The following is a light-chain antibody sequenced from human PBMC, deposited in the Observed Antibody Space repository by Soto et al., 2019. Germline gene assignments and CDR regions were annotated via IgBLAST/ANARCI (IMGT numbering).Light chain of an antibody. CDR2: AAY. CDR3: EQSYSNPRT. V-gene: IGKV1-39*01. Sequence: DIQMTQSPSSLSASVGDRVTITCRASRVIRNDLGWDTQKTVTAPRLLIYAAYTLQSGVPSRVSGSGSGTEFTLTISSLRPEDFATYNYEQSYSNPRTFGQGTKVDIK. CDR1: RVIRND. J-gene: IGKJ1*01.